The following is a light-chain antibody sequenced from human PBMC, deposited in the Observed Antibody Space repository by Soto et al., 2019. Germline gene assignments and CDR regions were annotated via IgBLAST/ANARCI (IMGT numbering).Light chain of an antibody. Sequence: DIQMTQSPSSLSASVGDRVTITCRASQGIRNDLGWYQQKSGKAPKRLIYDASSLKSGVPARFSGGGYGTELTLTISILQPEDFATYYCLQWNTLPLPFGPGTKVDIK. CDR1: QGIRND. CDR3: LQWNTLPLP. J-gene: IGKJ3*01. V-gene: IGKV1-17*01. CDR2: DAS.